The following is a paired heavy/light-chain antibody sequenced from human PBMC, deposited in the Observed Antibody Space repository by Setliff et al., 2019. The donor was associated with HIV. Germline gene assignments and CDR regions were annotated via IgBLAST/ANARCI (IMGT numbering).Heavy chain of an antibody. CDR2: LIPRFGVS. CDR3: VRREKYSDPSGYFLPFDY. V-gene: IGHV1-69*05. D-gene: IGHD3-22*01. Sequence: QVQLVQSGTEVRRPGSSVKVSCKASGVTGINSVIHWVRQAPRHGPEWMGGLIPRFGVSNYAPKFQGRFTVTTDESTNTAYMELSSLRSDDTAVYFCVRREKYSDPSGYFLPFDYWGQGTLVTVSS. CDR1: GVTGINSV. J-gene: IGHJ4*02.
Light chain of an antibody. Sequence: DIQMTQSPSSLSASVGDRVTITCQASQAIGNSLNWYQQKPGRAPKVLIYDTSNLETGVPARFSGSGSGTTFTFTIVALQPEDFATYFCQQYDNLPPRLSFGGGTKVEL. CDR3: QQYDNLPPRLS. CDR2: DTS. V-gene: IGKV1-33*01. J-gene: IGKJ4*01. CDR1: QAIGNS.